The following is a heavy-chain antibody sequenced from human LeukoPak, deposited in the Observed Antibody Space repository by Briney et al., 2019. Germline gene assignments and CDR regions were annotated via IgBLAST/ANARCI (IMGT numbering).Heavy chain of an antibody. CDR1: GFTFSSYA. CDR3: AKRPRDSSGYYLGAFDG. CDR2: IGASGADT. V-gene: IGHV3-23*01. Sequence: GGSLRLSCTASGFTFSSYAMTWVRQAPGKGLDWVSAIGASGADTYYAASGKGRFTVSRDNSNNTLYLQMSSLRADDTAVYFCAKRPRDSSGYYLGAFDGWGQGTTVTVSS. D-gene: IGHD3-22*01. J-gene: IGHJ3*01.